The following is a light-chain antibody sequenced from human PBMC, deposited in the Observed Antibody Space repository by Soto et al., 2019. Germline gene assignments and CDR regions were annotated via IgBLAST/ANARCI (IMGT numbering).Light chain of an antibody. CDR3: QQANSFPYT. Sequence: DIQMTQSPSSVSASVGDRVTITCRASQGIGSWLAWYQQRPGKAPKLLISAASILQSGVPPRFSGSESGTDFTLTINSLQPEDSATYYCQQANSFPYTFGQGTKLEIK. CDR2: AAS. V-gene: IGKV1-12*01. CDR1: QGIGSW. J-gene: IGKJ2*01.